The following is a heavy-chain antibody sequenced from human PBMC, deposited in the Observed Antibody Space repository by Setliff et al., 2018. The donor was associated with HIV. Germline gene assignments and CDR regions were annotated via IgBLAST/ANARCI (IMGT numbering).Heavy chain of an antibody. D-gene: IGHD3-22*01. CDR2: IYWDNDM. CDR1: GFSLSTDGVG. CDR3: AQLLSDCNDSTCHSEYFRH. Sequence: SGPTLVNPTQTLTLTCTFSGFSLSTDGVGVGWIHQPPGKALEWLVLIYWDNDMRYSPSLKRRLTITKDPPKNQVVLTMTDMDPGDTATYYCAQLLSDCNDSTCHSEYFRHWGQGALVTVSS. J-gene: IGHJ1*01. V-gene: IGHV2-5*02.